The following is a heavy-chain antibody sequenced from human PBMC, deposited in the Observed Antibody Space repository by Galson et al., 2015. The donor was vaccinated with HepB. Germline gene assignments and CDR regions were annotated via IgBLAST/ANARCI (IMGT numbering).Heavy chain of an antibody. J-gene: IGHJ4*02. CDR1: GGSISSGGYY. V-gene: IGHV4-31*03. Sequence: LSLTCTVSGGSISSGGYYWSWIRQHPGKGLEWIGYIYYSGSTYYNPSLKSRVTISVDTSKNQFSLKLSSVTAADTAVYYCARANPTFERLHLTGPFDYWGQGTLVTVSS. D-gene: IGHD3-9*01. CDR3: ARANPTFERLHLTGPFDY. CDR2: IYYSGST.